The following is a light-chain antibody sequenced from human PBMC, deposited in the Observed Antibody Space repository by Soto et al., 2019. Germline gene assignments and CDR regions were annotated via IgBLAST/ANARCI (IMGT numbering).Light chain of an antibody. CDR3: HQSGDSPT. J-gene: IGKJ1*01. CDR1: QTVNANF. CDR2: GVS. Sequence: EIVLTQSPGTLSLSPGERATLYCRSSQTVNANFLAWYQQKPGQAPRLLIYGVSNRAPGIPDRFSGSGSGTDITLTISILEPEDFAVYCCHQSGDSPTFGQGTKVDIK. V-gene: IGKV3-20*01.